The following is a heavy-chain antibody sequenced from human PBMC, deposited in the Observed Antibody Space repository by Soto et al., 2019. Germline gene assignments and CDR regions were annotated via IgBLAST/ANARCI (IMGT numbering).Heavy chain of an antibody. V-gene: IGHV3-33*01. CDR1: GFTFSSYG. J-gene: IGHJ6*02. D-gene: IGHD3-16*02. CDR3: ARDLRSVYYYGMDV. Sequence: GGSLRLSCAASGFTFSSYGMHWVRQAPGKGLEWVAVIWYDGSNKYYADSVKGRFTISRDNSKNTLYLQMNSLRAEDTAVYYCARDLRSVYYYGMDVWGQGTTVTVSS. CDR2: IWYDGSNK.